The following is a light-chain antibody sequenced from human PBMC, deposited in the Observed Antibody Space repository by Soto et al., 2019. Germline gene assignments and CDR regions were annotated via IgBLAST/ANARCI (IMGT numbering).Light chain of an antibody. CDR3: SSYAGSNNLL. CDR2: EVN. CDR1: NSDIGNYNF. J-gene: IGLJ2*01. V-gene: IGLV2-8*01. Sequence: QSALTQPPSASGSPGQSVAISCTGTNSDIGNYNFVSWYQQHPGKAPKLMIYEVNKRPSGVPDRFSGSKSGNTASLTVSGLQPEDEGDDYCSSYAGSNNLLFGGGTKLTVL.